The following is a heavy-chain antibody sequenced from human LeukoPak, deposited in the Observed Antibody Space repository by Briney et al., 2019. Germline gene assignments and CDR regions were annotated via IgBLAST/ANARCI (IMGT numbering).Heavy chain of an antibody. Sequence: GGSLRLSCAASGFNFGSYSMTWVRQAPGKGLEWVSVMSADSATTFYADSVKGRFTISRDNAKNTGFLQMSSLRAEDTALYYCARKSASGNYPLDYWGQGTLVTVSS. CDR1: GFNFGSYS. V-gene: IGHV3-23*01. CDR2: MSADSATT. D-gene: IGHD3-10*01. J-gene: IGHJ4*02. CDR3: ARKSASGNYPLDY.